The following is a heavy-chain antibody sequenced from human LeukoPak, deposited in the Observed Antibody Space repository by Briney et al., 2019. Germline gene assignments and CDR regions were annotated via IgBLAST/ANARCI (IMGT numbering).Heavy chain of an antibody. CDR2: INPNSGDT. CDR3: ARRYSSSFNWFDP. Sequence: ASVKVSCKASGYIFTGYYMHWVRQAPGQGLEWMGWINPNSGDTNYAQKFQGRVTMTRDTSITTAYMELSRLRSDDTAVYYCARRYSSSFNWFDPWGQGTLVTVSS. D-gene: IGHD6-13*01. CDR1: GYIFTGYY. J-gene: IGHJ5*02. V-gene: IGHV1-2*02.